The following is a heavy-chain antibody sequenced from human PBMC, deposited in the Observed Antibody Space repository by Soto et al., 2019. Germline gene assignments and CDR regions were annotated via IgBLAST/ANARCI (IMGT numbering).Heavy chain of an antibody. CDR1: GGSIRGDY. CDR2: VYDNGRT. Sequence: SETLSLTCTVSGGSIRGDYWSWIRQTPGKGLERIGYVYDNGRTSYNPSLQSRITMSEDTSKNRFSLTLSSVTAADTAVYYCARDRSRNLDVWGKGITVTVSS. V-gene: IGHV4-59*01. CDR3: ARDRSRNLDV. J-gene: IGHJ6*04.